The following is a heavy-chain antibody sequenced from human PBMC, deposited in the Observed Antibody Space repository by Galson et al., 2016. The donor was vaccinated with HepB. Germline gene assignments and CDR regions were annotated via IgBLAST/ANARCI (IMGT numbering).Heavy chain of an antibody. CDR3: AKSLYFYDGTSDAFVESDAFDV. Sequence: SETLSLTCAVSGASISSTNWWSWVRQSPGKGLERIGDIYHTGSANHNPSLKSRVSMSVDKSKNQFSVTLKSATAADTALYYCAKSLYFYDGTSDAFVESDAFDVWGQGTMVTVTS. CDR1: GASISSTNW. D-gene: IGHD3-22*01. CDR2: IYHTGSA. J-gene: IGHJ3*01. V-gene: IGHV4-4*02.